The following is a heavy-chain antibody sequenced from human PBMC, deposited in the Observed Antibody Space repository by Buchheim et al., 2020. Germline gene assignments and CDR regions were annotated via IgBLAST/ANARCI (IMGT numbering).Heavy chain of an antibody. V-gene: IGHV3-7*01. Sequence: EVQLVESGGGLVQPGGSLRLSCAASGFTFSSYWMSWVRQAPGKGLEWVANIKQDGSEKYYVDSVKGRFTISRDNAKNSLYLKMNSLRAEDTAVYYCASQPRDLWFGELWAFDYWGQGTL. CDR2: IKQDGSEK. CDR1: GFTFSSYW. D-gene: IGHD3-10*01. CDR3: ASQPRDLWFGELWAFDY. J-gene: IGHJ4*02.